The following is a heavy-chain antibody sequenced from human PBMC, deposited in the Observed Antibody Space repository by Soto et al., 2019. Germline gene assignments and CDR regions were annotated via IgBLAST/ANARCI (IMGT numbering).Heavy chain of an antibody. D-gene: IGHD3-22*01. CDR1: GGTFSNDGVSYG. Sequence: SVKVSCKASGGTFSNDGVSYGVVWVRQAPGQGLEWMGGIIPVFGTANYAEKFQGRVTITADESTSTAYMELSSLKSEDTAVYYCERGLRSYYYDSSGNYRPDAFDIWGQGKMVTVSS. V-gene: IGHV1-69*13. J-gene: IGHJ3*02. CDR3: ERGLRSYYYDSSGNYRPDAFDI. CDR2: IIPVFGTA.